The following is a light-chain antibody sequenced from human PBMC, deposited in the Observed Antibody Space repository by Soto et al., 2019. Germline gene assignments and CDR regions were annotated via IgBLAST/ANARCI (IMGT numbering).Light chain of an antibody. CDR1: SSDVGAYNY. J-gene: IGLJ1*01. CDR3: SSFRRSNADV. Sequence: QSALTQPASVSGSPGQSITISCTGTSSDVGAYNYVSWYQQHPGKVPKLMIYDVSNRPSGVSNRFSGSKSGNTASLTISGLQAEDEADYYCSSFRRSNADVFGAGTKVTVL. V-gene: IGLV2-14*03. CDR2: DVS.